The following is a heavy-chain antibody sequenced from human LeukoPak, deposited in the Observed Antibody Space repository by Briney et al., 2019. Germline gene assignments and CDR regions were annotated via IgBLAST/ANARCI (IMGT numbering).Heavy chain of an antibody. Sequence: SAKVSCKASGGTFSSYAISWVRQAPGQGLEWMGGIIPIFGTANYAQKFQGRVTITADKSTSTAYMELSSLRSEDTAVYYCARAGYCSSTSCLSLWGQGTLVTVSS. CDR2: IIPIFGTA. CDR3: ARAGYCSSTSCLSL. J-gene: IGHJ4*02. CDR1: GGTFSSYA. D-gene: IGHD2-2*01. V-gene: IGHV1-69*06.